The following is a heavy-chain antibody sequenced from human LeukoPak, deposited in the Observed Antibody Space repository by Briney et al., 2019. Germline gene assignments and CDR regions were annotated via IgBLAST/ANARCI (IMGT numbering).Heavy chain of an antibody. Sequence: GESLKISCKVSGYSFPYYCIGWVRQVPGKGLEWLGILYPGDSDTRYSPSFQGQVTISADKSISTAYLQWSSLKASDTAMYYCASRLRERFDSWGQGTLVTVSS. D-gene: IGHD5-12*01. CDR1: GYSFPYYC. CDR3: ASRLRERFDS. V-gene: IGHV5-51*01. J-gene: IGHJ4*02. CDR2: LYPGDSDT.